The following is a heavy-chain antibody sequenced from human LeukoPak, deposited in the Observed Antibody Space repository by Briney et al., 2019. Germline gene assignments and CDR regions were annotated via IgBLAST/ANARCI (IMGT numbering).Heavy chain of an antibody. V-gene: IGHV3-48*03. CDR3: ARGRSSGWWRGAFDI. D-gene: IGHD6-19*01. Sequence: GRSLRLSCAASGFIFSSYEMNWVRQAPGKGLEWISYISSSGITIYYADSVKGRFTISRDNAKNSLYLQMDSLRAEDTAVYYCARGRSSGWWRGAFDIWGQGTKVIVSS. J-gene: IGHJ3*02. CDR1: GFIFSSYE. CDR2: ISSSGITI.